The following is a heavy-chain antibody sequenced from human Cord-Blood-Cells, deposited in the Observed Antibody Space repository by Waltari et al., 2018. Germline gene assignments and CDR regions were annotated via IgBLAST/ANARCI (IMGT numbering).Heavy chain of an antibody. CDR2: TNPNSGGT. CDR3: ATIAAAGAEYCQH. J-gene: IGHJ1*01. CDR1: GYTFTGYD. Sequence: QVQLVQSGAEVKKPGASVKVSCKASGYTFTGYDMHWVRQAPGQGLGWTGWTNPNSGGTNYARKSPGVVPRTRHPSISTAYRELSRLRSDDTAVYYCATIAAAGAEYCQHWGQRTLVTVSS. D-gene: IGHD6-13*01. V-gene: IGHV1-2*02.